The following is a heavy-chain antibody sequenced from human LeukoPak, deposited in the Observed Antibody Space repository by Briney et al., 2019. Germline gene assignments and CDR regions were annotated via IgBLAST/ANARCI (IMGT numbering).Heavy chain of an antibody. CDR2: INHSGST. CDR1: GGSFSGYY. V-gene: IGHV4-34*01. Sequence: PSETLSLTCAVYGGSFSGYYWSWIRQPPGKGLEWIGEINHSGSTNYNPSLKSRVTISVDTSENQFSLKLSSVTAADTAVYYCAREYSSSWYFDYWGQGTLVTVSS. D-gene: IGHD6-13*01. CDR3: AREYSSSWYFDY. J-gene: IGHJ4*02.